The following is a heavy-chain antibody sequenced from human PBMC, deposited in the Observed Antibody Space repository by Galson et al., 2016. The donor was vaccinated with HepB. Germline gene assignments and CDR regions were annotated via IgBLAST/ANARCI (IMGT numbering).Heavy chain of an antibody. V-gene: IGHV3-30-3*01. CDR3: ARDKSFYYCGMDV. D-gene: IGHD2/OR15-2a*01. Sequence: SLRLSCAASGFAFSGSAMHWVRQAPGKGLEWVAAITYHGSDKYYADSVKGRVTISRDNSNNTLYLQMTSLRPEDTAVYYCARDKSFYYCGMDVWGQGTTVTVSS. CDR1: GFAFSGSA. CDR2: ITYHGSDK. J-gene: IGHJ6*02.